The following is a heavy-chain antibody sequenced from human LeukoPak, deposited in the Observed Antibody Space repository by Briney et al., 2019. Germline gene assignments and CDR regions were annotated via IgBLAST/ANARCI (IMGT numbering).Heavy chain of an antibody. CDR3: ARNRDGYNSFDY. Sequence: TSETLSLTCTVSGGSISSYYWSWIRQPPGKGLEWIGYIYYSGSTNYNPSLKSRVTISVDTSKNQFSLKLSSVTAADTAVYYCARNRDGYNSFDYWGQGTLVTVSS. J-gene: IGHJ4*02. D-gene: IGHD5-24*01. V-gene: IGHV4-59*12. CDR2: IYYSGST. CDR1: GGSISSYY.